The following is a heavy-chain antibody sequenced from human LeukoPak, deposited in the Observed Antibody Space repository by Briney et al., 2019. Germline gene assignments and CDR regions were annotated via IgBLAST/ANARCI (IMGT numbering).Heavy chain of an antibody. J-gene: IGHJ4*02. D-gene: IGHD3-10*01. CDR3: ARDNYGSGSYFVY. V-gene: IGHV4-34*01. CDR2: INHSGST. Sequence: PSETLSLTCAVYGGSFSGYYWSWIRQPPGKGLEWIGEINHSGSTNYNPSLKSRVTISVDKSKNQFSLKLSSVTAADTAVYYCARDNYGSGSYFVYWGQGTLVTVSS. CDR1: GGSFSGYY.